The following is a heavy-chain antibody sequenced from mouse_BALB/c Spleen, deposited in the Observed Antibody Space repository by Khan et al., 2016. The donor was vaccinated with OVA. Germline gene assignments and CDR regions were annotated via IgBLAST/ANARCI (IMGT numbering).Heavy chain of an antibody. V-gene: IGHV5-9*03. Sequence: EVELVESGGGLVKPGGSLKLSCAASGFTFSSYTMSWIRQTPGKRLEWVATISSGGDNTYYPDSVKGRFTISRDNAKNNLYLQMSSLRSEDTALYYCARSNYGNFAYWGQGTLVTVSA. CDR3: ARSNYGNFAY. D-gene: IGHD2-1*01. CDR1: GFTFSSYT. CDR2: ISSGGDNT. J-gene: IGHJ3*01.